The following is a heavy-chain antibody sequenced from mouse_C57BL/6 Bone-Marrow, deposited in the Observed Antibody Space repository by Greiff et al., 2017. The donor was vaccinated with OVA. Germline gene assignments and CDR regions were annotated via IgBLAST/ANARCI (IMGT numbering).Heavy chain of an antibody. J-gene: IGHJ1*03. V-gene: IGHV1-72*01. CDR3: ARSKPRYFDV. Sequence: VQLQQPGAELVKPGASVKLSCKASGYTFTSYWMHWVKQRPGRGLGWIGRIDPNSGGTKYNEKFKSKATLTVDKPSSTAYMQLSSLTSEDSAVYYCARSKPRYFDVWGTGTTVTVSS. CDR1: GYTFTSYW. CDR2: IDPNSGGT.